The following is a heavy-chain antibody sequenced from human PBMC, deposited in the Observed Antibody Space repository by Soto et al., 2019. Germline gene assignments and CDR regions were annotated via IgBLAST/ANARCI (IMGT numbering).Heavy chain of an antibody. V-gene: IGHV4-39*01. Sequence: SETLSLTCTVSGGSISSSSYYWGWIRQPPGKGLEWIGSIYYSGSTYYNPSLKSRVTISVDTSKNQFSLKLSSVTAADTAVYYCARVVGAYSDYYYGMDVWGQGTTVTVSS. CDR2: IYYSGST. CDR1: GGSISSSSYY. CDR3: ARVVGAYSDYYYGMDV. D-gene: IGHD5-18*01. J-gene: IGHJ6*02.